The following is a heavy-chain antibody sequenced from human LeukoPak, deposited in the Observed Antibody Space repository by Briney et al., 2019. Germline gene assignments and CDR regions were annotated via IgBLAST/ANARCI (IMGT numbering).Heavy chain of an antibody. CDR1: GGSISSYY. CDR3: ARQWELLELDY. V-gene: IGHV4-59*01. CDR2: IYYSGST. Sequence: PSEILSLTCTVSGGSISSYYWSWIRQPPGKGLEWIGYIYYSGSTNYNPSLKSRVTISVDTSKNQFSLKLSSVTAADTAVYYCARQWELLELDYWGQETLVTVSS. J-gene: IGHJ4*02. D-gene: IGHD1-26*01.